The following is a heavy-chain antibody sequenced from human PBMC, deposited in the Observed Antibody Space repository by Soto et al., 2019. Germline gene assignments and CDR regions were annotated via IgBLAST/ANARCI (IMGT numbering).Heavy chain of an antibody. CDR1: GFTFSSYW. J-gene: IGHJ6*04. CDR2: IKSDGSQT. CDR3: VRRRITEEDV. Sequence: GGSLRLSCAVSGFTFSSYWMHWVRQAPGKGLVWVSRIKSDGSQTNYADSVKGRFTISRDNAKNTLYLQMNSLRAEDTAVYYCVRRRITEEDVWGKGTTVTVSS. V-gene: IGHV3-74*01.